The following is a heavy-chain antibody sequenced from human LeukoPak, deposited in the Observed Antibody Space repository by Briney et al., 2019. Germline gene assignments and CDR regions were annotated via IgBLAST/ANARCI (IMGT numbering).Heavy chain of an antibody. CDR3: SRSEYYGAGSFDY. J-gene: IGHJ4*02. V-gene: IGHV1-46*01. CDR2: SNPNSGAT. Sequence: ASVKVSCKASGYTFTSHYINWVRQAPGQRLEWMGISNPNSGATDSAQTFKGRLTLTRDTSTSTFYMELSSLRSADTAVYFCSRSEYYGAGSFDYWGQGTLVTVSS. CDR1: GYTFTSHY. D-gene: IGHD3-10*01.